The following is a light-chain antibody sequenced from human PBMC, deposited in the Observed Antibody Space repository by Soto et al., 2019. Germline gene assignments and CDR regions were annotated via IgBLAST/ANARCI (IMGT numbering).Light chain of an antibody. V-gene: IGKV3-15*01. CDR2: DAS. Sequence: EIVMPQSPATLSVSPGERATLSCRASQSVNSNLAWYRQKPGQAPRLLISDASTRATGVPARFSGSGSGTEFTLTISSLLSEDSGIYYCQQYNFWPPLTFGGGTKVEIK. J-gene: IGKJ4*01. CDR1: QSVNSN. CDR3: QQYNFWPPLT.